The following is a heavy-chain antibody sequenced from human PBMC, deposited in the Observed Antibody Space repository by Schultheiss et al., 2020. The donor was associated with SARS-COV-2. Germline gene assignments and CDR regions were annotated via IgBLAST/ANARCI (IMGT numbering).Heavy chain of an antibody. J-gene: IGHJ3*02. V-gene: IGHV3-21*01. CDR1: GFTVSSYS. Sequence: GGSLRLSCAASGFTVSSYSMNWVRQAPGKGLEWVSSISSSSSYIYYADSVKGRFTISRDNAKNSLYLQMNSLRAEDTAVYYCARDKLTSGYDRGDAFDIWGQGTMVTVSS. CDR2: ISSSSSYI. CDR3: ARDKLTSGYDRGDAFDI. D-gene: IGHD5-12*01.